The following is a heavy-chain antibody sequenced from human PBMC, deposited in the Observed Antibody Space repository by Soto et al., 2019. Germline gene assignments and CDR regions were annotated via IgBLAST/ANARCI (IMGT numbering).Heavy chain of an antibody. CDR2: IYYSGST. V-gene: IGHV4-39*01. CDR3: ARGIWSGGSCYSAGNWLDP. CDR1: GGSISSSSYY. Sequence: PSETLSLTCTVSGGSISSSSYYWGWIRQPPGKGLEWIGSIYYSGSTYYNPSLKSRVTISVDTSKNQFSLKLSSVTAADTAVYYCARGIWSGGSCYSAGNWLDPWGQGPLVTVPS. D-gene: IGHD2-15*01. J-gene: IGHJ5*02.